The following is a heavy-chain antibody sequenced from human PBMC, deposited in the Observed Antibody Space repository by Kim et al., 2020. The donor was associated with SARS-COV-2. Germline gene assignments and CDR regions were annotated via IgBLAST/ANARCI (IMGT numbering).Heavy chain of an antibody. V-gene: IGHV1-18*01. J-gene: IGHJ4*02. CDR2: ISTSNANT. CDR3: ARDLQGSM. D-gene: IGHD3-10*01. CDR1: GYTFTSYA. Sequence: ASVKVSCKASGYTFTSYAISWVRQAPGQGLEWMGWISTSNANTPSAQKLQGRITMTTDTSTTTAYMELRSLTSDDTAVYYCARDLQGSMWGEGTPVTVSS.